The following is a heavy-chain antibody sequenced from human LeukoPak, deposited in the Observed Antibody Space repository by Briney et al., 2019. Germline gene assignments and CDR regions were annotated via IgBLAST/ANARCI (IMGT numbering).Heavy chain of an antibody. CDR1: GFTFRDYY. J-gene: IGHJ3*02. CDR2: ITSSGSRI. Sequence: GGSLRLSCAASGFTFRDYYMGWIRKAPGKGLEWVSYITSSGSRIYNADSVKGRFTISRDNAKNSLYLQMNSLRAEDTAVYYCARAFNDAFDIWGQGTTVTVSS. CDR3: ARAFNDAFDI. V-gene: IGHV3-11*04.